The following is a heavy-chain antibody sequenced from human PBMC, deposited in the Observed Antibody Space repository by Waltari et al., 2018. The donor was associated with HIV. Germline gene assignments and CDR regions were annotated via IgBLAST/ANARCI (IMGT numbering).Heavy chain of an antibody. Sequence: EVQLVASGGGLVQPGGSLRLSCAASGFTFSSYSMNWVRQAPRKGLEWVSYISSSSSTIYYADSVKGRFTISRDNAKNSLYLQMNSLRAEDTAVYYCARDYARITMIVVASYYFDYWGQGTLVTVSS. CDR1: GFTFSSYS. J-gene: IGHJ4*02. V-gene: IGHV3-48*01. D-gene: IGHD3-22*01. CDR2: ISSSSSTI. CDR3: ARDYARITMIVVASYYFDY.